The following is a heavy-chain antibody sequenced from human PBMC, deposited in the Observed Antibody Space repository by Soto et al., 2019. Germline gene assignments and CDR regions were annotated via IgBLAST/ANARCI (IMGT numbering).Heavy chain of an antibody. CDR1: GYTFTSYG. CDR2: ISAYNGNT. J-gene: IGHJ3*02. V-gene: IGHV1-18*04. D-gene: IGHD4-4*01. CDR3: ARGGATVTSSPGAFDI. Sequence: ASVKVSCKASGYTFTSYGISWVRQAPGQGLEWMGWISAYNGNTNYAQKLQGRVTMTTDTSTSTAYMELRSLRSDDTAVYYCARGGATVTSSPGAFDIWGQGTMVTVSS.